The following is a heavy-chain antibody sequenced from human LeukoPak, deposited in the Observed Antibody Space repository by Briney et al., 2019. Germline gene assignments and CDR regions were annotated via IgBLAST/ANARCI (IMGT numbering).Heavy chain of an antibody. CDR2: SNPTGGRT. CDR1: GYTFTNYY. Sequence: GASVKVSRKASGYTFTNYYIHWVRQAPGQGLEWMGVSNPTGGRTTYAQKFQGRVTLTRNTSISTAYMELSSLRSEDTAIYYCARAVRDGYIDYFYYMDVWGKGTTVTVSS. D-gene: IGHD5-24*01. V-gene: IGHV1-46*01. CDR3: ARAVRDGYIDYFYYMDV. J-gene: IGHJ6*03.